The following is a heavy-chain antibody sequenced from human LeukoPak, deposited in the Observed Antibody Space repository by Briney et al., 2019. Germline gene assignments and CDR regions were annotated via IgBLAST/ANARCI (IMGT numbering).Heavy chain of an antibody. V-gene: IGHV3-21*01. CDR1: GFTFSSYS. CDR2: ISSSSSYI. CDR3: ARRADYDFWSVREFDY. D-gene: IGHD3-3*01. J-gene: IGHJ4*02. Sequence: PGGSLRLSCAASGFTFSSYSMNWVRQAPGKGLEWVSSISSSSSYIYYADSVKGRFTISRDNAKNSLYLQMNSLRAEDTAVYYCARRADYDFWSVREFDYWGQGTLVTVSS.